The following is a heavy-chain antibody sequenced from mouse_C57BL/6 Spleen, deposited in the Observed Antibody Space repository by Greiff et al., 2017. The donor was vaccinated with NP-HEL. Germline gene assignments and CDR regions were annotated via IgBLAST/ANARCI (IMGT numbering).Heavy chain of an antibody. V-gene: IGHV1-64*01. Sequence: QVQLKQPGAELVKPGASVKLSCKASGYTFTSYWVHWVKQRPGQGLEWIGMIHPNSGSTNYNEKFKSKATLTVDKSSSTAYMQLSSLTSEDSAVYYCARLFPSFDYWGQGTTLTVSS. CDR3: ARLFPSFDY. D-gene: IGHD1-1*01. CDR1: GYTFTSYW. J-gene: IGHJ2*01. CDR2: IHPNSGST.